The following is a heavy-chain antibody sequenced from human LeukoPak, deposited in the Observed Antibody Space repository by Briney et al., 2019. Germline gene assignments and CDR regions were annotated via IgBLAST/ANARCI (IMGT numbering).Heavy chain of an antibody. J-gene: IGHJ3*02. V-gene: IGHV4-30-2*01. Sequence: PSETLSLTCSVSGGSISSGGYYRSWIRQPPGKGLEWIGYIYHSGSTYYNPSLKSRVTISVDRSKNQFSLKLSSVTAADTAVYYCAREVRGAFDIWGQGTMVTVSS. CDR1: GGSISSGGYY. D-gene: IGHD2-2*01. CDR2: IYHSGST. CDR3: AREVRGAFDI.